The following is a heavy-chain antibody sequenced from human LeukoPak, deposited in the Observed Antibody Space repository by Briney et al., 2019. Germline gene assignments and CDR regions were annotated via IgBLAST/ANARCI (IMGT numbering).Heavy chain of an antibody. V-gene: IGHV3-23*01. CDR1: GFTFTNYA. J-gene: IGHJ6*03. Sequence: GGSLRLSCAASGFTFTNYAMTWVRQAPGKGLEWVSSISASGVMTYYADSVKGRFTVSRDNSKNSLYLQMSSLTAADTAVYYCAKDEPSYYYYMDVWGKGTTVTVSS. CDR3: AKDEPSYYYYMDV. CDR2: ISASGVMT.